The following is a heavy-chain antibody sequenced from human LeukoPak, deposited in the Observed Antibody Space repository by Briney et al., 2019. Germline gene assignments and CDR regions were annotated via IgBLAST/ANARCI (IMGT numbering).Heavy chain of an antibody. CDR3: ARARIDY. CDR2: IKDDGSEK. V-gene: IGHV3-7*04. CDR1: GFTLSCYW. J-gene: IGHJ4*02. D-gene: IGHD1-14*01. Sequence: SGGALRLSRVGSGFTLSCYWMSWVRPAPGKGLEWVANIKDDGSEKYSVDSVKGRFTISRDNAKNLLYLQMSSLRAEDTAVYYCARARIDYWGQGTLVTVSS.